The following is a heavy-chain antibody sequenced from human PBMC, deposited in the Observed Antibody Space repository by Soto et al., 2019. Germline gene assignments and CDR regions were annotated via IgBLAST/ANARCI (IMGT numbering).Heavy chain of an antibody. CDR1: GGSISSGGYY. CDR2: IYYSGTT. Sequence: QVQLQESGPGLVKPSQTLSLTCTVSGGSISSGGYYWSWIRQHPGKGLEWIGYIYYSGTTYYNPSLKSRVTITLNPSKNPFSPKLSSMTAADTAVYYCARSVFPWGQGTLVTVSS. J-gene: IGHJ5*02. V-gene: IGHV4-31*03. CDR3: ARSVFP.